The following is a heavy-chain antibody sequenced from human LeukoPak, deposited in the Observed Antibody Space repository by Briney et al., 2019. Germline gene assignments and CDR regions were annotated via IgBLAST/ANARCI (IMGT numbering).Heavy chain of an antibody. CDR1: GYTFTSYG. J-gene: IGHJ4*02. V-gene: IGHV1-18*01. D-gene: IGHD3-3*01. Sequence: ASVKVSCKASGYTFTSYGISWVRQAPGQGLEWMGWISAYNGNTNYAQKLLGRVTMTTDTSTSTAYMELRSLRSDDTAVYYCARDLNSRITILGVPTGVFDYWGQGTLVTVSS. CDR3: ARDLNSRITILGVPTGVFDY. CDR2: ISAYNGNT.